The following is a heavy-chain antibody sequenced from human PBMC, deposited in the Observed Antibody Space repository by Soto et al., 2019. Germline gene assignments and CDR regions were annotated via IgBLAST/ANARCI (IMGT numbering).Heavy chain of an antibody. V-gene: IGHV3-9*01. Sequence: EVQLVESGGGLVQPGRSLRLSCAASGFTFDDYAMHWVRQAPEKGLEWVSGISWNSGSIGYADSVKGRFTISRDNAKNSLYLQMNSLRAEDTALYYCAKALSSGSTDFDYWGQGTLVTVSS. CDR3: AKALSSGSTDFDY. J-gene: IGHJ4*02. D-gene: IGHD6-19*01. CDR1: GFTFDDYA. CDR2: ISWNSGSI.